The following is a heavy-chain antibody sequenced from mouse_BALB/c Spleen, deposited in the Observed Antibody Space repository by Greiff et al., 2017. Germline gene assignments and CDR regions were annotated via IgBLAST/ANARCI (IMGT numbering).Heavy chain of an antibody. Sequence: EVHLVESGGGLVQPGGSLKLSCAASGFTFSSYTMSWVRQTPEKRLEWVAYISNGGGSTYYPDTVKGRFTISRDNAKNTLYLQMSSLKSEDTAMYYCARHIYYDYEDAMDYWGQGTSVTVSS. V-gene: IGHV5-12-2*01. CDR3: ARHIYYDYEDAMDY. J-gene: IGHJ4*01. CDR1: GFTFSSYT. CDR2: ISNGGGST. D-gene: IGHD2-4*01.